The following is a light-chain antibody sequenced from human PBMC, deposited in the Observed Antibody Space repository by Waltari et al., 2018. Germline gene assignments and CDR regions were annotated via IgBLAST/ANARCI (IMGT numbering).Light chain of an antibody. Sequence: DIVMTQSPDSLAVSLGERATINCKSSQSVLYSSNNKNYLAWYQQKPGQPPKLLIYWASTRESGVPDRFSGSGSEPDFTLTISSLQAEDVAVYYCQQYYSNPLTFGGGTKVEIK. J-gene: IGKJ4*01. CDR2: WAS. CDR1: QSVLYSSNNKNY. V-gene: IGKV4-1*01. CDR3: QQYYSNPLT.